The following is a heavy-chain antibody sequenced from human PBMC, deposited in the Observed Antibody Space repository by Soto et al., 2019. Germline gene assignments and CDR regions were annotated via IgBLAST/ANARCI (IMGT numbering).Heavy chain of an antibody. Sequence: SETLSLTCAVYGGSFSGYYWSWIRQPPGKGLEWIGEINHSGSTNYNPSLKSRVTISVDTSKNQFSLKLSSVTAADTAVYYCARAVGDDYGDYLMTKYYFDYWGQGTLVTVSS. D-gene: IGHD4-17*01. J-gene: IGHJ4*02. CDR1: GGSFSGYY. CDR3: ARAVGDDYGDYLMTKYYFDY. CDR2: INHSGST. V-gene: IGHV4-34*01.